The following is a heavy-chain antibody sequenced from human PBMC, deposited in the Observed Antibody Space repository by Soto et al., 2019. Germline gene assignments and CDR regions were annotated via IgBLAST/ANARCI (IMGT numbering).Heavy chain of an antibody. CDR2: ISYDGSNK. Sequence: GGSLRLSCAASGFTFSSYGMHWVRQAPGKGLEWVAVISYDGSNKYYADSVKGRFTISRDNSKNTLYLQMNSLRAEDTAVYYCAKDLVFFTVTTKPYYYYGMDVWGQGTTVTVSS. CDR3: AKDLVFFTVTTKPYYYYGMDV. CDR1: GFTFSSYG. J-gene: IGHJ6*02. V-gene: IGHV3-30*18. D-gene: IGHD4-17*01.